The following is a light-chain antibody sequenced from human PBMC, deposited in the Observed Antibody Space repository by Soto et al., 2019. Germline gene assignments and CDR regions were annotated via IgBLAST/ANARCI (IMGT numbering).Light chain of an antibody. CDR1: QSVSSN. CDR3: QQYNNWPGFT. J-gene: IGKJ3*01. V-gene: IGKV3-15*01. Sequence: EIVMTQSPATLSVSPGERATLSCRASQSVSSNLAWYQQKPGQAPRLLIYGASTRATGIPAMFSGSGSGTEFTLTISSLQSEDFAVYYCQQYNNWPGFTFGPGTKVDIK. CDR2: GAS.